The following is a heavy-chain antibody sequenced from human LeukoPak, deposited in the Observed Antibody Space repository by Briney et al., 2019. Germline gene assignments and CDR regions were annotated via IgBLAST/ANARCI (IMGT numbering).Heavy chain of an antibody. J-gene: IGHJ4*02. CDR3: ARGPRREGYNRKVNFDY. CDR1: GGSFSGYY. D-gene: IGHD5-24*01. V-gene: IGHV4-34*01. Sequence: SETLSLTCAVYGGSFSGYYWSWIRQPPGKGLEWIGEINHSGSTNYNPSLKRRVTISVDTSKNQFSLKLSSVTAADTAVYYCARGPRREGYNRKVNFDYWGQGTLVTVSS. CDR2: INHSGST.